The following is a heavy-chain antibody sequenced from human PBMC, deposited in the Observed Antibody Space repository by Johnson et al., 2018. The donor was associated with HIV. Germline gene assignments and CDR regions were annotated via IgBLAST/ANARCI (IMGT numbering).Heavy chain of an antibody. V-gene: IGHV3-30*19. CDR2: ISYDGSDK. CDR3: AKGERYNWNYVSAFDI. CDR1: GFTFSSHG. Sequence: QVQLVESGGGVVQPGRSLRLSCAASGFTFSSHGMHWVRQAPGKGLEWVAVISYDGSDKYYADSVKGRFTISRDNSKNTLYLQMNSLRAEDTAVYYCAKGERYNWNYVSAFDIWGQGTMVTVSS. J-gene: IGHJ3*02. D-gene: IGHD1-7*01.